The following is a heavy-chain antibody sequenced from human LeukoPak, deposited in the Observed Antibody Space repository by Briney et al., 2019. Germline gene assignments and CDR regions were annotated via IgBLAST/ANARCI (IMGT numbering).Heavy chain of an antibody. CDR3: ARIVAYGDYAPFDY. CDR1: GFTFSSYA. V-gene: IGHV3-30*04. D-gene: IGHD4-17*01. Sequence: GGSLRLSCAASGFTFSSYAMSWVRQAPGKGLEWVAVISYDGSNKYYADSVKGRFTISRDNSKNTLYLQMNSLRAEDTAVYYCARIVAYGDYAPFDYWGQGTLVTVSS. CDR2: ISYDGSNK. J-gene: IGHJ4*02.